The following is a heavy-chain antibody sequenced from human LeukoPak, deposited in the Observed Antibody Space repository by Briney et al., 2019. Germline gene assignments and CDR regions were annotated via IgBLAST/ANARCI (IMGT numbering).Heavy chain of an antibody. D-gene: IGHD1-14*01. V-gene: IGHV3-7*03. J-gene: IGHJ4*02. CDR3: AREDLSLTGSLED. Sequence: GGSLTLSCAASGFIYNRYCMSWLRQAPGKGREWVANIKQEGSETYYVDSVKIRLTISRDNAKNSLYLQMNSLRAEDTAVYYCAREDLSLTGSLEDWGQGTLVTVSS. CDR1: GFIYNRYC. CDR2: IKQEGSET.